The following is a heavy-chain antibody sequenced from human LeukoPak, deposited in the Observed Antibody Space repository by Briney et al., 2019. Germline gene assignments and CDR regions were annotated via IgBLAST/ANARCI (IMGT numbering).Heavy chain of an antibody. CDR1: GFTFDDYA. CDR2: ISGGGGST. D-gene: IGHD3-22*01. V-gene: IGHV3-43*02. CDR3: AKDRSYYYDSSGYYRENYFDY. J-gene: IGHJ4*02. Sequence: GGSLRLSCAASGFTFDDYAMHWVRQAPGKGLEWVSLISGGGGSTYYADSVKGRFTISRDNSKNSLYLQMNSLRTEGTALYYCAKDRSYYYDSSGYYRENYFDYWGQGTLVTVSS.